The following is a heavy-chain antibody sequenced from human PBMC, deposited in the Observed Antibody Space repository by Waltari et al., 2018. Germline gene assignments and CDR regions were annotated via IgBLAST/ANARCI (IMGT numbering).Heavy chain of an antibody. V-gene: IGHV1-69*01. CDR2: IIPIFGTA. CDR1: GGTFSSYA. D-gene: IGHD6-6*01. CDR3: ARDFPLGKQLVRTGAFDI. J-gene: IGHJ3*02. Sequence: QVQLVQSGAEVKKPGSSVKVSCKASGGTFSSYATSWLRQAPGQWLEWMGGIIPIFGTANYAQKFQGRVTITADESTSTAYMELSSLRSEDTAVYYCARDFPLGKQLVRTGAFDIWGQGTMVTVSS.